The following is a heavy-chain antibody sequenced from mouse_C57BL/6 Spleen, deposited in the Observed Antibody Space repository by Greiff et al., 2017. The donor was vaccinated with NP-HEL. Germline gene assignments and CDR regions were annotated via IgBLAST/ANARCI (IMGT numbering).Heavy chain of an antibody. CDR2: INPGSGGT. V-gene: IGHV1-54*01. CDR1: GYAFTNYL. Sequence: QVQLQQSGAELVRPGTSVKVSCKASGYAFTNYLIEWVKQRPGQGLEWIGVINPGSGGTNYNEKFKGKATLTADKSSSTAYMQLSSLTSEDSAVYFCARGDYCSSYSFAYWGQGTLVTVSA. J-gene: IGHJ3*01. CDR3: ARGDYCSSYSFAY. D-gene: IGHD1-1*01.